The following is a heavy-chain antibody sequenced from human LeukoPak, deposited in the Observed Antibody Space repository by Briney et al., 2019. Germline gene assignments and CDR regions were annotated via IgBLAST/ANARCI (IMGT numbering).Heavy chain of an antibody. CDR2: IYYSGST. Sequence: PSETLSLTCTVSGGSISSYYWSWIRQPPGKGLEWIGYIYYSGSTNYNPSLKSRVTISVDTSKYQFSLKLSSVTAADTAVYYCARSPTPDWFDPWGQGTLVTVSS. J-gene: IGHJ5*02. CDR3: ARSPTPDWFDP. V-gene: IGHV4-59*01. CDR1: GGSISSYY.